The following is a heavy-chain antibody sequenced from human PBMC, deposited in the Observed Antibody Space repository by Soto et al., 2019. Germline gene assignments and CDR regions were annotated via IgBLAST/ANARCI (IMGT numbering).Heavy chain of an antibody. CDR3: AASPIIGTTVTMNFDY. D-gene: IGHD4-17*01. Sequence: GGSLRLSCAASGFTFSSYGMHWVRQAPGKGLEWVAVIWYDGSNKYYADSVKGRFTISRDNSKNTLYLQMNSLRAEDTAVYYCAASPIIGTTVTMNFDYWGQGTLVTVSS. J-gene: IGHJ4*02. CDR1: GFTFSSYG. CDR2: IWYDGSNK. V-gene: IGHV3-33*01.